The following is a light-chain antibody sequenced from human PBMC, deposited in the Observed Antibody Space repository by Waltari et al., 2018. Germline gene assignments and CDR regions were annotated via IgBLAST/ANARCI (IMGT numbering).Light chain of an antibody. Sequence: DVVMTQSPLSLPVTLGQPASISCRSSQSLVYSDGNTYLNWCQQRPGQSPRRLISKVSNRDSGVPDRFSGSGSGTDFTLKISRVEAEDVGVYYCMQGTHWLTFGQGTRLEIK. CDR3: MQGTHWLT. CDR1: QSLVYSDGNTY. CDR2: KVS. V-gene: IGKV2-30*01. J-gene: IGKJ5*01.